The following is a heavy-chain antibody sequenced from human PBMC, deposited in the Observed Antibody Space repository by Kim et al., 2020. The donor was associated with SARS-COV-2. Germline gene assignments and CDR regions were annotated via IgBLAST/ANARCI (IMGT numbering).Heavy chain of an antibody. J-gene: IGHJ4*02. Sequence: SETLSLTCTVSGGSISSGGYYWSWIRQHPGKGLEWIGYIYYSGSTYYNPSLKSRVTISVDTSKNQFSLKLSSATAADTAVYYCARDRFDILTGLPSYYFDYWGQGTLLTVSS. CDR2: IYYSGST. CDR1: GGSISSGGYY. D-gene: IGHD3-9*01. V-gene: IGHV4-31*03. CDR3: ARDRFDILTGLPSYYFDY.